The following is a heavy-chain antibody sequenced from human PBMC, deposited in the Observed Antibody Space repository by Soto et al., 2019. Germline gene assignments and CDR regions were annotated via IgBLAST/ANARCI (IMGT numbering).Heavy chain of an antibody. J-gene: IGHJ3*02. CDR2: ISAYNGNT. V-gene: IGHV1-18*01. D-gene: IGHD7-27*01. CDR3: ARDGTANWGSDDALDI. Sequence: ASVKVSCKASGYTFTSYGISWVRQAPGQGLEWMGWISAYNGNTNYAQKLQGRVTMTTDTSTSTAYMEMRSLRSDDTAVYYCARDGTANWGSDDALDIWGQGTMVTVSS. CDR1: GYTFTSYG.